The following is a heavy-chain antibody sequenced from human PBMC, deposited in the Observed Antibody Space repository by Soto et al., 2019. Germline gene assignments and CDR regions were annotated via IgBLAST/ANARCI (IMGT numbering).Heavy chain of an antibody. J-gene: IGHJ5*02. D-gene: IGHD1-7*01. CDR3: ARGIVITGTTDQGANWFDP. CDR2: INHSGST. CDR1: GGSFSGYY. Sequence: PSETLSLTCAVYGGSFSGYYWSWIRQPPGKGLEWIGEINHSGSTNYNPSPKSRVTISVDTSKNQFSLKLSSVTAADTAVYYCARGIVITGTTDQGANWFDPWGQGTLVTVSS. V-gene: IGHV4-34*01.